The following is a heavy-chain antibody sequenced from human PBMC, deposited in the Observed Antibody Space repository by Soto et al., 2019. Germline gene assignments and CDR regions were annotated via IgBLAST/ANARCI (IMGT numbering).Heavy chain of an antibody. J-gene: IGHJ4*02. CDR1: GGSISTFY. Sequence: KPSETLSLTCTVSGGSISTFYWSWIRQSPGKGLEWIAYIYYSGITNYNPSLKSRLTISVDTSKTQFSLKLSSVTAADTAVYYCARYISGYHYYFDYWGQGTMVTVYS. V-gene: IGHV4-59*01. D-gene: IGHD3-22*01. CDR3: ARYISGYHYYFDY. CDR2: IYYSGIT.